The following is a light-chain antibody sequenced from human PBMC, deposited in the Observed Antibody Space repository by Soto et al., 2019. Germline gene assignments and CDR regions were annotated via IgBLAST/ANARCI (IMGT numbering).Light chain of an antibody. CDR2: DAS. CDR3: QQYNSYSSWT. J-gene: IGKJ1*01. CDR1: QSISSW. V-gene: IGKV1-5*01. Sequence: DIHMTQSPSTLSASVLDIVTITCRASQSISSWLAWYQQKPGKAPKLLIYDASSLESGVPSRFSGSGSGTEFTLTISSLQPDDFATYYCQQYNSYSSWTFGQGTKVDIK.